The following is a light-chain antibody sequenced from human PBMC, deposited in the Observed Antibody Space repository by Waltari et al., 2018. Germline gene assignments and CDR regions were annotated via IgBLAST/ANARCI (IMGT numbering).Light chain of an antibody. CDR1: SSNIGGYNF. J-gene: IGLJ2*01. Sequence: QSALTQPPSASGSPGQSVHISCTGTSSNIGGYNFVSWSQQHPGSAPKLLIYDVSKLPSGVPDRFAGSKSGNTASRTVSGLQAEDEGDYYCSSYAGSNNILFGGGTKVTVL. CDR2: DVS. V-gene: IGLV2-8*01. CDR3: SSYAGSNNIL.